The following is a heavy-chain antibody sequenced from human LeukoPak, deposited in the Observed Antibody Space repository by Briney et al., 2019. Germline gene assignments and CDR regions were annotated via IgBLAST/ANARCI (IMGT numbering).Heavy chain of an antibody. V-gene: IGHV4-4*02. J-gene: IGHJ4*02. CDR1: GGSISSSNW. CDR2: IYHSGST. Sequence: SGTLSLTCAVSGGSISSSNWWSWVRQPPGKGLEWIGEIYHSGSTYYNPSLKSRVTISVDTSKNQFSLKLSSVTAADTAVYYCARPSYGDYTDYWGQGTLVTVSS. CDR3: ARPSYGDYTDY. D-gene: IGHD4-17*01.